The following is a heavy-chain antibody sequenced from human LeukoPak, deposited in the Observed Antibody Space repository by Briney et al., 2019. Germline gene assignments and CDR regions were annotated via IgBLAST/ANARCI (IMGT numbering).Heavy chain of an antibody. D-gene: IGHD1-26*01. CDR3: AKDLGATKPEYFQH. J-gene: IGHJ1*01. V-gene: IGHV3-21*04. CDR2: ISSSSSYI. CDR1: GFTFSSYS. Sequence: PGGSLRLSCAASGFTFSSYSMNWVRQAPGKGLEWVSSISSSSSYIYYADSVKGRFTISRDNSKNTLYLQMNSLRAEDTAVYYCAKDLGATKPEYFQHWGQGTLVTVSS.